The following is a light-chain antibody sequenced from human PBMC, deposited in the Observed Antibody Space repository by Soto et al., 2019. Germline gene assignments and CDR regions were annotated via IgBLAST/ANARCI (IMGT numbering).Light chain of an antibody. CDR3: QQYASSPLT. CDR2: DAS. V-gene: IGKV3-20*01. CDR1: QSVSNNY. J-gene: IGKJ1*01. Sequence: DIVLTQSPATLSLSPGERATLSCRASQSVSNNYLAWYQQKPGQAPRLVIYDASSRAAGIPDRFSASGSGTDFTLTISRLEPEDFAVYYCQQYASSPLTFGRGTKVDIK.